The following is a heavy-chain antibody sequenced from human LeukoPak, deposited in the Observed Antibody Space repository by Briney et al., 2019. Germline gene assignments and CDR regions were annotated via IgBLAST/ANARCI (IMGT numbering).Heavy chain of an antibody. CDR1: GFGLTDYY. V-gene: IGHV3-11*04. CDR3: TRTSIRGYSYGSDS. Sequence: GGSLRLSCTASGFGLTDYYMSWIRQAPGKGLEWVSYISSNSNTIRYADSVRGRFTISRDNSRDSVFLQMNDLGVEDTAVYYCTRTSIRGYSYGSDSWGQGTRVTVSS. J-gene: IGHJ4*02. CDR2: ISSNSNTI. D-gene: IGHD5-18*01.